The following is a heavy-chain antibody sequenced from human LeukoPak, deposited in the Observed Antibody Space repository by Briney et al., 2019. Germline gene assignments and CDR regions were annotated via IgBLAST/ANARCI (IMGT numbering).Heavy chain of an antibody. CDR3: ARDLFIMGYCSSTSCSAGY. V-gene: IGHV1-2*02. CDR1: EYTFTGYY. D-gene: IGHD2-2*01. CDR2: INPNSGGT. J-gene: IGHJ4*02. Sequence: ASVKVSCKASEYTFTGYYMHWVRQAPGQGLEWMGWINPNSGGTNYAQKFQGRVTMTRDTSISTAYMELSRLRSDDTAVYYCARDLFIMGYCSSTSCSAGYWGQGTLVTVSS.